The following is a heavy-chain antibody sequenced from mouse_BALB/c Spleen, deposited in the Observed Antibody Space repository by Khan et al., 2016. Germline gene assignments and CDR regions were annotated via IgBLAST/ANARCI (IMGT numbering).Heavy chain of an antibody. CDR1: GFNIKDTY. CDR3: AQIYDGYYGFAY. V-gene: IGHV14-3*02. Sequence: VQLKQSGAELVKPGASVKLSCTASGFNIKDTYMHWVKQRTEQGLEWIGRIDPANGNTKYDQKFQGKATITADTSSNTAYLQLSSLTSEDTAVYYCAQIYDGYYGFAYWGQGTLVTVSA. CDR2: IDPANGNT. J-gene: IGHJ3*01. D-gene: IGHD2-3*01.